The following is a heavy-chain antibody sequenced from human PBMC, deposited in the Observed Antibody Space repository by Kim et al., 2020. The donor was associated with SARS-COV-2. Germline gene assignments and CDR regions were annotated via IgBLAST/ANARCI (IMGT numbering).Heavy chain of an antibody. J-gene: IGHJ6*02. CDR3: ARDGVRGYYDSSGYYTYYYYGMDV. CDR2: INAGNGNT. D-gene: IGHD3-22*01. CDR1: GYTFTSYA. V-gene: IGHV1-3*01. Sequence: ASVKVSCKASGYTFTSYAMHWVRQAPGQRLEWMGWINAGNGNTKYSQKFQGRVTITRDTSASTAYMELSSLRSEDTAVYYCARDGVRGYYDSSGYYTYYYYGMDVWGQGTTVTVSS.